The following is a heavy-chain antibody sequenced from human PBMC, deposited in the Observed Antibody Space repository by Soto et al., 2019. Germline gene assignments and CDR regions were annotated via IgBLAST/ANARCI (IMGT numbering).Heavy chain of an antibody. CDR1: GYTFTTYD. CDR3: ARRKERSGPNYFDY. CDR2: MNPYTGKA. Sequence: SVKVSCKASGYTFTTYDINWVRQAPGQGLEWMGWMNPYTGKAGYAQKFQGRVTMTRDNSISTAYMELSSLRSDDTAVYYCARRKERSGPNYFDYWGLGTLVTVSS. D-gene: IGHD6-25*01. J-gene: IGHJ4*02. V-gene: IGHV1-8*01.